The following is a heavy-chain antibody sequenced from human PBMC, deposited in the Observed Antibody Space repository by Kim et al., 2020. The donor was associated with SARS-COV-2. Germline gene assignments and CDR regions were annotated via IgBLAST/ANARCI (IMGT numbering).Heavy chain of an antibody. CDR2: ISYDGSNK. V-gene: IGHV3-30*18. Sequence: GGSLRLSCAASGFTFSSYGMHWVRQAPGKGLEWVAVISYDGSNKYYADSVKGRFTISRDNSKNTLYLQMNSLRAEDTAVYYCAKEGNYYDSSGYYLAYYFDYWGQGTLVTVSS. D-gene: IGHD3-22*01. CDR3: AKEGNYYDSSGYYLAYYFDY. CDR1: GFTFSSYG. J-gene: IGHJ4*02.